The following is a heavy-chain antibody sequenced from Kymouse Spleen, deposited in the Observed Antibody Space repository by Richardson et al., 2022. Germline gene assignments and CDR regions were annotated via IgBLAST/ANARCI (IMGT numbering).Heavy chain of an antibody. D-gene: IGHD6-13*01. Sequence: QVQLVESGGGVVQPGRSLRLSCAASGFTFSSYGMHWVRQAPGKGLEWVAVISYDGSNKYYADSVKGRFTISRDNSKNTLYLQMNSLRAEDTAVYYCAKEEAADYYYYGMDVWGQGTTVTVSS. J-gene: IGHJ6*02. V-gene: IGHV3-30*18. CDR2: ISYDGSNK. CDR3: AKEEAADYYYYGMDV. CDR1: GFTFSSYG.